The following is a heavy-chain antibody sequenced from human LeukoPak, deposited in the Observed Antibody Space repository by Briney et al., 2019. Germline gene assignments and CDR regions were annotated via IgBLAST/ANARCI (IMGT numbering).Heavy chain of an antibody. V-gene: IGHV3-23*01. CDR3: AKGWVDNWNSRD. CDR1: GFTFSSYV. CDR2: ISGSGGST. J-gene: IGHJ4*02. D-gene: IGHD1-7*01. Sequence: QSGGSLRLSCAASGFTFSSYVMSWVRQAPGKGLEWVSGISGSGGSTYYADSVKGRFTISRDNSKNTLYLQMNSLRAEDTAVYYCAKGWVDNWNSRDWGQGTLVTVSS.